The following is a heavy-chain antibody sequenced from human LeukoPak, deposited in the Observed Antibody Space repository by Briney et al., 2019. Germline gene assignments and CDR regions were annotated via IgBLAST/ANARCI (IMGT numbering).Heavy chain of an antibody. J-gene: IGHJ6*03. V-gene: IGHV4-34*01. CDR2: IYSSGST. CDR1: GGSFSGYY. CDR3: AREWIVVVLAVPGYMVV. D-gene: IGHD2-2*01. Sequence: AETLSLTCAVSGGSFSGYYWSWIRQPPGKGLEWMWVIYSSGSTNYNTSLTCRVTISVDKSTNKFYLKLNSLNAADTAVDSRAREWIVVVLAVPGYMVVWGKETTVSVSS.